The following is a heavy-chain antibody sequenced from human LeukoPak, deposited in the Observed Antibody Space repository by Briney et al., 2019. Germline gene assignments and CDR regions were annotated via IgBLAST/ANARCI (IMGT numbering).Heavy chain of an antibody. V-gene: IGHV3-30*18. CDR2: ISYDGSNK. D-gene: IGHD5-18*01. CDR1: GFTFSSYG. CDR3: AKDDRTYSYAYYYYGMDV. Sequence: GGSLRLSCAASGFTFSSYGMHWVRQAPGKGLVWVAVISYDGSNKYYADSVKGRFTISRDNSKNPLYLQMNGLRAEDTAVYYCAKDDRTYSYAYYYYGMDVWGQGTTVTVSS. J-gene: IGHJ6*02.